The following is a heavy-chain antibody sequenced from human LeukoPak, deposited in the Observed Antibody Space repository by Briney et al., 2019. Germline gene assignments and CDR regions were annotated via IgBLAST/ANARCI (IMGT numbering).Heavy chain of an antibody. Sequence: GGSLRLSCAVSGLTFSGFWMSWSRQAPGKGLEWMASINSDGSEGYYADVVKGRFTISRDNAKNSLYLQINSLRAEDTAVYYCARSSYSSSSSVWGQGTMVTVSS. V-gene: IGHV3-7*03. D-gene: IGHD6-6*01. CDR3: ARSSYSSSSSV. CDR1: GLTFSGFW. J-gene: IGHJ3*01. CDR2: INSDGSEG.